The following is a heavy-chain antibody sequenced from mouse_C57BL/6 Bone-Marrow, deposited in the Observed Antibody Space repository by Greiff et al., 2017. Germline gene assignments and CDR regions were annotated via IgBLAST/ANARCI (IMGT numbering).Heavy chain of an antibody. D-gene: IGHD4-1*01. Sequence: EVQLQESGGGLVKPGGSLKLSCAASGFTFSDYGMHWVRQAPEKGLEWVAYISSGSGTIYYADTVKGRITISRDNAKNTLFLQMTGLRSEDTAMYYCARAWDFYYWGQGTTLTVSS. J-gene: IGHJ2*01. CDR3: ARAWDFYY. CDR1: GFTFSDYG. CDR2: ISSGSGTI. V-gene: IGHV5-17*01.